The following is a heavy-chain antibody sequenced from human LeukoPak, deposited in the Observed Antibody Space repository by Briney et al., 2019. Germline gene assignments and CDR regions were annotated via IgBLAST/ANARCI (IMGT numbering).Heavy chain of an antibody. V-gene: IGHV3-23*01. J-gene: IGHJ4*02. CDR3: ARHNYYQFDY. CDR2: ISASGGST. Sequence: GGSLRLTCAAPGFTFSSYAMSWVRQAPGKGLEWVSAISASGGSTYYADSVKGRFTISRDNSKNTLYLQMNTLRAEDTAVYFCARHNYYQFDYWGQGTLVTASS. CDR1: GFTFSSYA. D-gene: IGHD1-1*01.